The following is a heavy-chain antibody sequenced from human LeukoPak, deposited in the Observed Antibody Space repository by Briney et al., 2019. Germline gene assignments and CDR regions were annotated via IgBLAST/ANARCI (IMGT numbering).Heavy chain of an antibody. J-gene: IGHJ5*02. CDR2: IIPKFGTA. CDR3: GFDP. V-gene: IGHV1-69*05. Sequence: SVKVSCKASVGTFSSYAINWVRQAPGQGLEWMGGIIPKFGTANYAQKFQGRVTITTDESTSTAYMELSSVRSEDTAVYFLGFDPWGQGTLVTVSS. CDR1: VGTFSSYA.